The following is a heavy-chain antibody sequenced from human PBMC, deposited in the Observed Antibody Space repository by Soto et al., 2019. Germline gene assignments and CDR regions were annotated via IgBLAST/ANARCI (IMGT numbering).Heavy chain of an antibody. V-gene: IGHV3-23*01. CDR1: GFTFSEYA. Sequence: EVQLLESGGGLVQPGGSLRLSCAASGFTFSEYAMSWVRQAPGKGLEWVSSISSGGGTTSYTDSVKGRFTISRDNSKNTLFLQMNGLRAEDTAIYYCTKEPKKSISHDYWGLGTLVTVSP. D-gene: IGHD2-21*01. CDR3: TKEPKKSISHDY. J-gene: IGHJ4*02. CDR2: ISSGGGTT.